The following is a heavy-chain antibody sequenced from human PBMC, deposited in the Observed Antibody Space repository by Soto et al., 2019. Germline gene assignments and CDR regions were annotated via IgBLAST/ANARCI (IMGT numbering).Heavy chain of an antibody. Sequence: GGSLRLSCAASGFTFSSYGMHXVRQAQGKGLEWVAVIWYDGSNKYYADSVKGRFTISRDNSKNTLYLQMNSLRAEDTAVYYCARDANAYYYYYYYMDVXXKGTTXXXSS. J-gene: IGHJ6*03. CDR2: IWYDGSNK. CDR1: GFTFSSYG. D-gene: IGHD2-2*01. V-gene: IGHV3-33*01. CDR3: ARDANAYYYYYYYMDV.